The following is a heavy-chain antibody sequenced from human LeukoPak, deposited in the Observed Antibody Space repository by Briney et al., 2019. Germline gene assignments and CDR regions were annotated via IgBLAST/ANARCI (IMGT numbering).Heavy chain of an antibody. D-gene: IGHD5-18*01. CDR2: IWYDGYNI. J-gene: IGHJ6*02. CDR1: GFTFSSYA. Sequence: GGSLRLSCATSGFTFSSYAMSWVRQAPGKGLEWVAVIWYDGYNIYYADSVKGRFTISRDNAKNSLYLQMNSLRAEDTAVYYCARTGYSYGLDYYYYGMDVWGQGTTVTVSS. CDR3: ARTGYSYGLDYYYYGMDV. V-gene: IGHV3-33*08.